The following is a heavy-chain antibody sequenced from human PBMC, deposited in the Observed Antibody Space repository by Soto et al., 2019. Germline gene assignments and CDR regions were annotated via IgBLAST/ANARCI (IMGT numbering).Heavy chain of an antibody. Sequence: QVQLVQSGAEVKKPGSSVKVSCKASGGTFSSYAISWVRQAPGQGLEWMGEIVPIFGTANYAQKFQGRVTLTAGESTSTAYMELSSLRSDDTAVYYSARDRGPSSGYYPYWFYSSGQRTLVTVFS. CDR2: IVPIFGTA. D-gene: IGHD3-22*01. J-gene: IGHJ5*01. CDR1: GGTFSSYA. V-gene: IGHV1-69*12. CDR3: ARDRGPSSGYYPYWFYS.